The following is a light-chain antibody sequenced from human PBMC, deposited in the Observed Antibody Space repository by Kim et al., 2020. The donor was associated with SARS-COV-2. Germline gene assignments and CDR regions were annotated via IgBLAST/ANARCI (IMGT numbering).Light chain of an antibody. CDR1: TSNIGAGYD. Sequence: QRVNISCTGRTSNIGAGYDVHWYQELPRTAPKLLIYDNINRPSGVPDRFSGSKSGTSASLAITGLQAEDEADYYCQSYDRSLSGSVFGGGTKLTVL. CDR2: DNI. V-gene: IGLV1-40*01. J-gene: IGLJ3*02. CDR3: QSYDRSLSGSV.